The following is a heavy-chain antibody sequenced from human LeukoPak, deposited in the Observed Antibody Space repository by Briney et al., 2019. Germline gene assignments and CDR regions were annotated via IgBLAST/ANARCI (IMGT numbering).Heavy chain of an antibody. Sequence: SETLSLTCAVYGGSFSGYYWSWIRQPPGKGLEWIGEINHSGSTNYNPSLKSRVTISVDTSKNQFSLKLSSVTAADTAVYYCARQQPTYSSWRYYYYGMDVWGQGTTVTVSS. CDR2: INHSGST. V-gene: IGHV4-34*01. CDR3: ARQQPTYSSWRYYYYGMDV. D-gene: IGHD6-13*01. CDR1: GGSFSGYY. J-gene: IGHJ6*02.